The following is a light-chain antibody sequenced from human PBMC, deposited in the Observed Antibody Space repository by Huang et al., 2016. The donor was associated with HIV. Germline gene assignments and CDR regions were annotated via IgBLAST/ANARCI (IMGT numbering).Light chain of an antibody. CDR2: DAS. V-gene: IGKV3-15*01. CDR1: QRVGSD. CDR3: QQYHNWPPWT. J-gene: IGKJ1*01. Sequence: EIVMTQSPAILSVSPGERATLSCRASQRVGSDFAVYQLKPDQAPRRLVYDASPRATDIPARFSGSGSGTEFTLSISSLQSEDFAVYYCQQYHNWPPWTFGQGTKVEIK.